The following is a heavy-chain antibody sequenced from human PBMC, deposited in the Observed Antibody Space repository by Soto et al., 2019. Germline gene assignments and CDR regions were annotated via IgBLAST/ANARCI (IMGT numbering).Heavy chain of an antibody. CDR2: NSWDGGTS. V-gene: IGHV3-43*01. J-gene: IGHJ4*02. CDR3: LKDGENTGYYFTYYFDL. Sequence: AGSLRLSCAASGFTLSRYTMHWVRQAPGKGLEWVALNSWDGGTSAYADSVKGRFTVSRDNKKSFLYLQMDSLGPDDTALYFFLKDGENTGYYFTYYFDLWGQGAPVTVSS. D-gene: IGHD3-22*01. CDR1: GFTLSRYT.